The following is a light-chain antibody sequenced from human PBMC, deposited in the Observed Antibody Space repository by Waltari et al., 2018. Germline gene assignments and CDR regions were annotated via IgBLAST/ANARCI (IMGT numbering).Light chain of an antibody. Sequence: EIVMTQSPATLSVAQGERANLSCRASQSISSNLAWYQQKPGQAPRLLIYGASTRATGIPARFSGSGSGTDFTLTISSLQSEDFAVYYCQQYNNWPPVTFGGGTKVEIK. V-gene: IGKV3-15*01. CDR2: GAS. CDR3: QQYNNWPPVT. J-gene: IGKJ4*01. CDR1: QSISSN.